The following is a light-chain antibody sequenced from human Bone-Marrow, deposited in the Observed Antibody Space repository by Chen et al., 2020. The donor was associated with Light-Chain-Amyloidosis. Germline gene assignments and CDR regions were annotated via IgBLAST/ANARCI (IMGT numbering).Light chain of an antibody. Sequence: DIVLTQSPGPPALSPGERATLPCWASQSVSSSYLAWYQQKPGQAPRLLIYGASSRATGIPDRFSGSGSGTDFTLTISRLEPEDYAVYDCQQYGSSPWTFGQGTKVEIK. V-gene: IGKV3-20*01. CDR3: QQYGSSPWT. CDR2: GAS. CDR1: QSVSSSY. J-gene: IGKJ1*01.